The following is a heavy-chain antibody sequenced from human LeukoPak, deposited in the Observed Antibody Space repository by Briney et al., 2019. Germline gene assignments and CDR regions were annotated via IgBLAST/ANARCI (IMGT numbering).Heavy chain of an antibody. J-gene: IGHJ5*02. Sequence: GGSLRLSCAASGFTFSSYWMQWVRQAPGKGLVWVSRVNSDGSSTNYADSVKGRFTISRDNAKNMLYLQMNSLSAEDTAMYYCAREGGLGYCTGDSCYSGWFDPWGQGTLVTVSS. CDR3: AREGGLGYCTGDSCYSGWFDP. CDR1: GFTFSSYW. D-gene: IGHD2-15*01. CDR2: VNSDGSST. V-gene: IGHV3-74*01.